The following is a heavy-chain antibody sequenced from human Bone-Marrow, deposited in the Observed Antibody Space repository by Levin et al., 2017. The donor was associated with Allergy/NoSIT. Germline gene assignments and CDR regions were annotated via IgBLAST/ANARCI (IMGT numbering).Heavy chain of an antibody. Sequence: SETLSLTCTLSGGSISSSDQYWSWIRQSPGKGLEWIGYIHYGGTAYYNPSLKSRITISVDTSKNQFYLRVTSVTAAEAAVYYCARAEWQWLVRDYWGQGTLVTVSS. CDR2: IHYGGTA. CDR1: GGSISSSDQY. V-gene: IGHV4-30-4*01. J-gene: IGHJ4*02. CDR3: ARAEWQWLVRDY. D-gene: IGHD6-19*01.